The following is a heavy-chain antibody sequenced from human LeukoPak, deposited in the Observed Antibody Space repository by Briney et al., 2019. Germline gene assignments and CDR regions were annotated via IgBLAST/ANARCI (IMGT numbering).Heavy chain of an antibody. D-gene: IGHD4-17*01. J-gene: IGHJ4*02. CDR1: GFTFSGSA. V-gene: IGHV3-73*01. CDR2: IRSKANSYAT. Sequence: PGGSLKLSCEASGFTFSGSAMHWVRQASGQGLEWVGRIRSKANSYATVYAASVKGRFTISRDDSKNTAYLQMNSLKTEDTAVYYCTSYTVTPFDYWGKGTLVTVSS. CDR3: TSYTVTPFDY.